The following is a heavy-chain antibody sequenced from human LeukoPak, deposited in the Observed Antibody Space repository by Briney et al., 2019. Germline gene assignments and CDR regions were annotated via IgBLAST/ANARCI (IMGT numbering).Heavy chain of an antibody. V-gene: IGHV1-69*04. CDR3: AAGDYLTRGDY. Sequence: GASVKVSCKASGGTFSSYAISWVRQAPGQGLEWMGRIIPILGIANYAQKFQGRVTITADKSTSTAYMELSSLRSEDTAVYYCAAGDYLTRGDYWGQGTLVTVSS. J-gene: IGHJ4*02. CDR1: GGTFSSYA. D-gene: IGHD3-16*01. CDR2: IIPILGIA.